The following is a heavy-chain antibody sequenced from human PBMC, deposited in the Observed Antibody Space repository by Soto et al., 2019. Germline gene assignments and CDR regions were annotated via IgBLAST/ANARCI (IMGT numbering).Heavy chain of an antibody. V-gene: IGHV3-23*01. Sequence: PGGSLRLSCAAPGFIFTNHAMNWVRQAPGKGLEWVSTISGVADSTYYADSVKGRFTISRDNSKNTVSLQMNSLRADDTAIYYCARAGIGYCSSTSCLYHFDYWGQGPVVTVSS. CDR1: GFIFTNHA. CDR3: ARAGIGYCSSTSCLYHFDY. J-gene: IGHJ4*02. D-gene: IGHD2-2*03. CDR2: ISGVADST.